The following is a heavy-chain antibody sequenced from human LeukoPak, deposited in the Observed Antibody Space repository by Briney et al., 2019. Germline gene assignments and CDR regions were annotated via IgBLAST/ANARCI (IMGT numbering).Heavy chain of an antibody. CDR2: ISGSNST. V-gene: IGHV3-23*01. CDR3: AKGLYGSGSSPDI. D-gene: IGHD3-10*01. J-gene: IGHJ4*02. CDR1: GFTFSNYA. Sequence: GGSQRLPCAASGFTFSNYAVTWVRQAPGKGLEWVSGISGSNSTYYADSVKGRLTISRDNAKNTVYLQMNSLRAEDTAVYYCAKGLYGSGSSPDIWGQGTLVTVSS.